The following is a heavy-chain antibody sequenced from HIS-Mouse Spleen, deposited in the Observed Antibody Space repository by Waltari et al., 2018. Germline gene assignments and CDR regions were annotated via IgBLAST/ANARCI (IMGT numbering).Heavy chain of an antibody. Sequence: QLQLQESGPGLVKPSETLSLTCTVSGGSISRSSYYWGWSRQPPGKGLEWIGSLYYSGSTYYNPSLKSRVTISVDTSKTQFSLKLSSVTAADTAVYYCAREIPYSSSWYDWYFDLWGRGTLVTVSS. V-gene: IGHV4-39*07. CDR1: GGSISRSSYY. D-gene: IGHD6-13*01. CDR2: LYYSGST. J-gene: IGHJ2*01. CDR3: AREIPYSSSWYDWYFDL.